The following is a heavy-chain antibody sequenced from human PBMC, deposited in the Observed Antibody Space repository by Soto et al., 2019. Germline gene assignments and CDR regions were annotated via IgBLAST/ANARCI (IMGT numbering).Heavy chain of an antibody. Sequence: QVQLVESGGGVVQPGRSLRLSCAASGFTFSSYGMHWVRQAPGKGLEWVAGISYDGSNKYYADSVKGRFTISRDNSKNTLYLQMNSLRAEDTAVYYCAKENWNYAIAYWGQGTLVTVSS. CDR3: AKENWNYAIAY. D-gene: IGHD1-7*01. CDR1: GFTFSSYG. J-gene: IGHJ4*02. V-gene: IGHV3-30*18. CDR2: ISYDGSNK.